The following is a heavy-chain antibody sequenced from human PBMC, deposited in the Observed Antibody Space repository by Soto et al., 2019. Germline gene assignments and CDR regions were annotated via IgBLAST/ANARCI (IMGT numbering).Heavy chain of an antibody. CDR1: MSVRANY. Sequence: MRLVQSGGCLIQPGGSLRLSFAASMSVRANYMTWVRQPPGKGLEWVAVMYDGGDTFYAPSVKGRFTITRDDSKNILYLQINSLRVEDTAVYYCARDHRQSYSSGRETYDYFYGMDVWGQGTTVTVSS. D-gene: IGHD3-10*01. J-gene: IGHJ6*02. CDR3: ARDHRQSYSSGRETYDYFYGMDV. V-gene: IGHV3-53*01. CDR2: MYDGGDT.